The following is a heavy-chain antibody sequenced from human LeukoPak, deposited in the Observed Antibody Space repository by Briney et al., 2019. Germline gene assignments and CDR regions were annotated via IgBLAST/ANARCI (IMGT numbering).Heavy chain of an antibody. D-gene: IGHD2-2*01. Sequence: GGSLRLSCAASGFTFSSYSIHWVRQAPGKGLEWVAVISYDGSNKYYADSVKGRFTISRDNSKNTLYLQMNSLRAEDTAVYYCARTIVVVPAAREFYFDYWGQGILVTVSS. V-gene: IGHV3-30*03. J-gene: IGHJ4*02. CDR2: ISYDGSNK. CDR1: GFTFSSYS. CDR3: ARTIVVVPAAREFYFDY.